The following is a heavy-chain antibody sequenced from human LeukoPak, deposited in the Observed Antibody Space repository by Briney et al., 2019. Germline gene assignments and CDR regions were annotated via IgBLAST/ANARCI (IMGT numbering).Heavy chain of an antibody. CDR3: ARHLASYYNY. Sequence: PSETPSLTCTVSGDSISSSSYSSTYYWAWTRQPPGKGLEWIGSISHSGSTYYNPSLKSRVTISVDTSKNQFSLKVGSVTAADTAVYYCARHLASYYNYWGQGTLVTVSS. D-gene: IGHD3-10*01. CDR2: ISHSGST. J-gene: IGHJ4*02. CDR1: GDSISSSSYSSTYY. V-gene: IGHV4-39*01.